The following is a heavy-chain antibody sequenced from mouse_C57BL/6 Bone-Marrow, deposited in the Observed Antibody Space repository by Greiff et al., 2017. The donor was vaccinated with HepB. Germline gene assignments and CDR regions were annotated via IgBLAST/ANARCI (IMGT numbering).Heavy chain of an antibody. CDR1: GFTFSSYG. CDR3: ARQGGSRDAMDY. CDR2: ISSGGSYT. Sequence: EVMLVESGGDLVKPGGSLKLSCAASGFTFSSYGMSWVRQTPDKRLEWVATISSGGSYTYYPDSVKGRFTISRDNAKNTLYLQMSSLKSEDTAMYYCARQGGSRDAMDYWGQGTSVTVSS. J-gene: IGHJ4*01. V-gene: IGHV5-6*01.